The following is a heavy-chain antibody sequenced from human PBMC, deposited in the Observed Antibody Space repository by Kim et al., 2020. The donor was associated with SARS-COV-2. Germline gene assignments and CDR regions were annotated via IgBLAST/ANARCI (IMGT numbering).Heavy chain of an antibody. J-gene: IGHJ3*02. V-gene: IGHV3-9*01. CDR2: ISWNSGSI. D-gene: IGHD3-22*01. Sequence: SLRLSCAASGFTFDDYAMHWVRQAPGKGLEWVSGISWNSGSIGYADSVKGRFTISRDNAKNSLYLQMNSLRAEDTALYYCAKIYDSRDDAFDIWGQGTMVTVSS. CDR1: GFTFDDYA. CDR3: AKIYDSRDDAFDI.